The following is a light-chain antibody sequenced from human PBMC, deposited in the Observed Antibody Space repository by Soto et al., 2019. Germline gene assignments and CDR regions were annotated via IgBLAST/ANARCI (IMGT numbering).Light chain of an antibody. CDR2: ANT. V-gene: IGLV1-40*01. CDR1: SSNIGAGYD. CDR3: QSYDSSLSGYV. Sequence: QSVLTQPPSVPGAPGQRVTISCTGSSSNIGAGYDVHWYQQLPGTAPKLLIYANTNRPSGVPGRFSGSKSGTSASLAITGLQAEDEADYYCQSYDSSLSGYVFGTGTKLTVL. J-gene: IGLJ1*01.